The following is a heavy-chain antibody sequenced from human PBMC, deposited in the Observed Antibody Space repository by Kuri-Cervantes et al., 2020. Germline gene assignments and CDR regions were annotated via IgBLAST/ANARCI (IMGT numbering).Heavy chain of an antibody. D-gene: IGHD6-13*01. J-gene: IGHJ6*02. CDR2: MNPNSGNT. V-gene: IGHV1-8*01. CDR3: ARTSCSSSWYGAYYYYYGMDV. CDR1: GYTFTSYD. Sequence: ASVKVSCKASGYTFTSYDINWVRQATEQGLEWMGWMNPNSGNTGYAQKFQGRVTMTRNTSISTAYMELSSLRSEDTAVYYCARTSCSSSWYGAYYYYYGMDVWGQGTTVTVSS.